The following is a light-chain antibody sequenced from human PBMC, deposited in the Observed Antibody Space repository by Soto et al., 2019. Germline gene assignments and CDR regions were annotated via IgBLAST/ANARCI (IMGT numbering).Light chain of an antibody. Sequence: DIVMTQSPLSLPVTPGEPASISCRSSQSLLHSNGYNYLDWYLQKPGQSPQLLIYLGSNRASGVPDRCSGSGSRKYFTPKNRGVEGGDVGVYYCMQARPTPWTCGQGTKVEIK. J-gene: IGKJ1*01. CDR1: QSLLHSNGYNY. CDR2: LGS. V-gene: IGKV2-28*01. CDR3: MQARPTPWT.